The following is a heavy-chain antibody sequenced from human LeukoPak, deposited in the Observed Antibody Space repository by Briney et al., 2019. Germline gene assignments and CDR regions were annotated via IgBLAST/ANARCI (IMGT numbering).Heavy chain of an antibody. Sequence: PSETLSLTCAVYGGSFSGYYWSSIRQPPGKGLEWIGEINHSGSTNYNPSLKSRVTISVDTSKNQFSLKLSSVTAADTAVYYCARVPRYSSTRNYFDYWGQGTLVTVSS. CDR2: INHSGST. CDR1: GGSFSGYY. CDR3: ARVPRYSSTRNYFDY. D-gene: IGHD6-13*01. V-gene: IGHV4-34*01. J-gene: IGHJ4*02.